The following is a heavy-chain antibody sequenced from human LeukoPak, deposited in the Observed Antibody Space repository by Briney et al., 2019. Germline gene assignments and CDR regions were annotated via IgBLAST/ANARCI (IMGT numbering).Heavy chain of an antibody. Sequence: AETETLLCTVSGGSISSYYWSWIRQPPGKGLEWIGYIYYSGCTNYNPSLKSRVTISVDTSKNQLSLKLSSVTAADTSVYYCARGGAGKRFDPWGQGTLVTVSS. CDR2: IYYSGCT. CDR1: GGSISSYY. V-gene: IGHV4-59*01. CDR3: ARGGAGKRFDP. J-gene: IGHJ5*02. D-gene: IGHD3-16*01.